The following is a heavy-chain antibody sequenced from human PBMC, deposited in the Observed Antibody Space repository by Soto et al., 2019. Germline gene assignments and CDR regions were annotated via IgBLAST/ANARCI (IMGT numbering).Heavy chain of an antibody. D-gene: IGHD6-13*01. J-gene: IGHJ4*02. CDR2: ISYDGSNK. Sequence: PGESLKISCAASGFTFSSYAMHWVRQAPGKGLEWVAVISYDGSNKYYADSVKGRFTISRDNSKNTLYLQMNSLRAEDTAVYYCARDRIYSSSWHDYWGQGTLVTVSS. CDR1: GFTFSSYA. V-gene: IGHV3-30-3*01. CDR3: ARDRIYSSSWHDY.